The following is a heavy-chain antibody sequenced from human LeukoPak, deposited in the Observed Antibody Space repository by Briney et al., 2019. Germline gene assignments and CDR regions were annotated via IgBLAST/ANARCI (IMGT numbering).Heavy chain of an antibody. Sequence: PGGSLRLSCAASGFTFSSYVMHWVRQAPGKGLEWVAVISYDGSNKYYADSVKGRFTIYRDNSKNTLYLQMNSLRAEDTAVYYCARNGGYRVGYYYYYMDVWGKGTTVTVSS. CDR2: ISYDGSNK. CDR1: GFTFSSYV. CDR3: ARNGGYRVGYYYYYMDV. D-gene: IGHD3-22*01. V-gene: IGHV3-30-3*01. J-gene: IGHJ6*03.